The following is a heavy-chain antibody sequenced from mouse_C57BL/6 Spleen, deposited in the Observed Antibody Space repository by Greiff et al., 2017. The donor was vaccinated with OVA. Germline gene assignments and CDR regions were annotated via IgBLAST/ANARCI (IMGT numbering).Heavy chain of an antibody. CDR2: IYPGDGDT. Sequence: VKLQESGPELVKPGASVKISCKASGYAFSSSWMNWVKQRPGKGLEWIGRIYPGDGDTNYNGKFKGKATLTADKSSSTAYMQLSSLTSEDSAVYFCARWVDYWGQGTSVTVSS. V-gene: IGHV1-82*01. CDR1: GYAFSSSW. J-gene: IGHJ4*01. CDR3: ARWVDY.